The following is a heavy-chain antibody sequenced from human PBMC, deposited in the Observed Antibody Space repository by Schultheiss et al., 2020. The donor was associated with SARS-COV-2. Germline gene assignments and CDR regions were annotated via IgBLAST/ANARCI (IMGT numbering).Heavy chain of an antibody. V-gene: IGHV4-34*01. J-gene: IGHJ6*02. CDR3: ARVPPGGYGMDV. CDR1: GGSFSDYY. CDR2: INDRGST. Sequence: SETLSLTCAVFGGSFSDYYWSWIRQPPGKGLEWIGEINDRGSTNLNPSLKSRVTLSVDTPKNQFSLKLSSVTAADTAVYYCARVPPGGYGMDVWGQGTTVTVSS. D-gene: IGHD3-10*01.